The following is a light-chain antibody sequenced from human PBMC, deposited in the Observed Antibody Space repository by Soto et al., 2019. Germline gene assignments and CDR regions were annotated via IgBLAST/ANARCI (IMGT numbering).Light chain of an antibody. Sequence: DIQMTQSPSSLSASVGDRVTITCRASESIARHLNWYQQKPGKAPKLLIYAASSLQNGVPSRFRGGVSGTEFTLTISNLQPEDFATYYCQQSYSALSITFGQGTRLEIK. V-gene: IGKV1-39*01. CDR2: AAS. J-gene: IGKJ5*01. CDR1: ESIARH. CDR3: QQSYSALSIT.